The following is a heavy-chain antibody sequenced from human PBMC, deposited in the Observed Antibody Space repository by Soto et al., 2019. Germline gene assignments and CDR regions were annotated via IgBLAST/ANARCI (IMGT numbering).Heavy chain of an antibody. CDR3: AMSSIGAAANHYYYGMDV. D-gene: IGHD6-13*01. CDR1: GYTFTCYY. CDR2: INPNSGGT. V-gene: IGHV1-2*04. J-gene: IGHJ6*02. Sequence: GASVKVSCKASGYTFTCYYMHWVRQAPGQGLEWMGWINPNSGGTNYAQKFQGWVTMTRDTSISTAYMELSRLRSDDTAVYYCAMSSIGAAANHYYYGMDVWGQGTTVTVSS.